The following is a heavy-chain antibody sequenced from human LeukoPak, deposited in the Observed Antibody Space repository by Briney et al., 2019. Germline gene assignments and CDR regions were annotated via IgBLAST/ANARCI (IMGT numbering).Heavy chain of an antibody. CDR3: AREAAPGKMGYNWFDP. D-gene: IGHD6-13*01. V-gene: IGHV5-51*01. J-gene: IGHJ5*02. CDR2: VYPGDSDT. CDR1: ADSFSSHW. Sequence: RGESLKISCWGAADSFSSHWIGWGGQMAGKGLVWRGTVYPGDSDTRYNPSFQGQVTISADKSISTAYLQWSSLKASDTATYYCAREAAPGKMGYNWFDPWGQGTLVTVSS.